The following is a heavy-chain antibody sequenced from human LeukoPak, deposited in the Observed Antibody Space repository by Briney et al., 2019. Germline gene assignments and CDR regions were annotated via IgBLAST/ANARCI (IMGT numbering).Heavy chain of an antibody. CDR1: GFIFRNFG. D-gene: IGHD3-16*01. CDR3: AKDNYGGVYAS. Sequence: GESLRLSCAASGFIFRNFGMSWIRQAPGKRQEWVSHISDVVAHTWYADSVKGRFIISRDNSNNRVFLQMNSLRPEDTALYYCAKDNYGGVYASWGQGTLVTVSS. J-gene: IGHJ5*02. CDR2: ISDVVAHT. V-gene: IGHV3-23*01.